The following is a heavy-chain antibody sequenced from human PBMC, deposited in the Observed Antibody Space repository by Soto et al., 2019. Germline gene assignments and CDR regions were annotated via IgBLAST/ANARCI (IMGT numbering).Heavy chain of an antibody. Sequence: SETLSLTCTVSGGAVSSGTYYWSWIRQPPGKGLEGFGHIYLTGSTNYNPSLKSRFTMSLDTSRNQFSLTLSSVTDADTAVYYCTRGPPRVQWFDPWGLGTLVTVSS. CDR2: IYLTGST. CDR1: GGAVSSGTYY. CDR3: TRGPPRVQWFDP. J-gene: IGHJ5*02. V-gene: IGHV4-61*01.